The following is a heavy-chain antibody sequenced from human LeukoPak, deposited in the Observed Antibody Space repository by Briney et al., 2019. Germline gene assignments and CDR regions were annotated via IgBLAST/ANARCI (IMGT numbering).Heavy chain of an antibody. CDR3: AKADATSYCSSTSCYPFQH. V-gene: IGHV3-23*01. Sequence: GGSLRLSCAASGFTFSSYAMSWVRQAPGKGLEWVSAISGSGGSTYYADSVKGRFTISRDNSKNTLYLQMNSLRAEDTAVYYCAKADATSYCSSTSCYPFQHWGQGTLVTVSS. D-gene: IGHD2-2*01. CDR1: GFTFSSYA. J-gene: IGHJ1*01. CDR2: ISGSGGST.